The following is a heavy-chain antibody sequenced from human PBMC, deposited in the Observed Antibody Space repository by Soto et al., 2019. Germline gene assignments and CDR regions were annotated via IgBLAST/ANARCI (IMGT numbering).Heavy chain of an antibody. CDR2: INPTGGST. J-gene: IGHJ4*02. V-gene: IGHV1-46*01. CDR3: GRHLAAGDV. D-gene: IGHD2-8*02. CDR1: GYTFINYY. Sequence: ASVKVSCKASGYTFINYYIHWVRQAPGHGLEWMAIINPTGGSTNYAQKFQGRLTLTMDTSTTTVYMELSSLTSEDTAIYYCGRHLAAGDVWGQGTLVTVSS.